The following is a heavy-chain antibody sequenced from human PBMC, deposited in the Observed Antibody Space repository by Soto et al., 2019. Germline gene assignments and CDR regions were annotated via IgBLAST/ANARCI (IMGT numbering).Heavy chain of an antibody. V-gene: IGHV3-23*01. CDR2: ISGSGGST. J-gene: IGHJ6*02. CDR3: ALYSSSWYDTDYYYYYGMDV. Sequence: GGSLRLSCAASGFTFSSYAMSWVRQAPGKGLEWVSAISGSGGSTYYADSVKGRFTISRDNSKNTLYLQMNSLRAEDTAVYYCALYSSSWYDTDYYYYYGMDVWGQGTTVTSP. D-gene: IGHD6-13*01. CDR1: GFTFSSYA.